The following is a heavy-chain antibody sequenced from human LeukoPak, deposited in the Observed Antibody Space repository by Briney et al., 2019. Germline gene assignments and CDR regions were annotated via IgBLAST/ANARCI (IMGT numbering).Heavy chain of an antibody. CDR1: GFTFSSYA. D-gene: IGHD3-22*01. Sequence: GGSLRLSYAASGFTFSSYAMHWVRQAPGKGLEWVAVISYDGSNKYYADSVKGRFTISRDNSKNTLYLQMNSLRAEDTAVYYCARNCPPSITMIVVVSWAPDYWGQGTLVTVSS. CDR3: ARNCPPSITMIVVVSWAPDY. J-gene: IGHJ4*02. V-gene: IGHV3-30*01. CDR2: ISYDGSNK.